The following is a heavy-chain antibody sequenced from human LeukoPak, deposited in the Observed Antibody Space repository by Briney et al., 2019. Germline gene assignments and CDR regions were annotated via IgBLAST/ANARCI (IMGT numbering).Heavy chain of an antibody. CDR1: GYTFTGYY. D-gene: IGHD3-22*01. CDR2: INPNSGDT. J-gene: IGHJ6*02. CDR3: AREAVYDSSGPNYYYGMDV. V-gene: IGHV1-2*02. Sequence: ASVKVSCKASGYTFTGYYMHWVRQAPGQGLEWMGWINPNSGDTNYAQKFQGRVTMTRDTSISTAYMELSRLRSDDTAVYYCAREAVYDSSGPNYYYGMDVWGQGTTVTVSS.